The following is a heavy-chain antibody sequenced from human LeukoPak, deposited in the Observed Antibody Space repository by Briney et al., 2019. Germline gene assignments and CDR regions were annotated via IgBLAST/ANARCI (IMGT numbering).Heavy chain of an antibody. D-gene: IGHD3-9*01. V-gene: IGHV3-23*01. CDR3: APSNGLFDVVAY. CDR1: GFTFSNYA. CDR2: ITSGGST. Sequence: PGGSLRLSCAASGFTFSNYAMTWARQAPGKGLEWVSGITSGGSTNYADSVRGRFTISRDNSKNTLYLQMNSLRAEDTAVYYCAPSNGLFDVVAYWGQGTLVTVSS. J-gene: IGHJ4*02.